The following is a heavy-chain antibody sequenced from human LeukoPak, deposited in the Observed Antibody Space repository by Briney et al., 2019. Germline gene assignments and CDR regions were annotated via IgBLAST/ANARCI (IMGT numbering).Heavy chain of an antibody. CDR3: AKGLRVVPAAGMDL. CDR1: GFTFSSYG. V-gene: IGHV3-33*06. CDR2: IWYDGSNK. J-gene: IGHJ5*02. D-gene: IGHD2-2*01. Sequence: PGGSLRLSCAASGFTFSSYGMHWVRQAPGKGLEWVAVIWYDGSNKYYADSVKGRFTISRDNSKNTLYLQMNSLRAEDTAVYYCAKGLRVVPAAGMDLWGQGTLVTVSS.